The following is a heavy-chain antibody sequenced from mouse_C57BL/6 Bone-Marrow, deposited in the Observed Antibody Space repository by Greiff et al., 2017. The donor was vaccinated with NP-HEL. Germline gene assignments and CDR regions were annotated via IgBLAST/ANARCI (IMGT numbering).Heavy chain of an antibody. CDR1: GFSFNTYA. J-gene: IGHJ3*01. D-gene: IGHD1-3*01. Sequence: EVKLVESGGGLVQPKGSLKLSCAASGFSFNTYAMNWVRQAPGKGLEWVARIRSKSNNYATYYADSVKDRFTISRDDSESMLYLQMNNLKTEDTAMYYCLRHGTSVAYWGKGTLVTVSA. V-gene: IGHV10-1*01. CDR3: LRHGTSVAY. CDR2: IRSKSNNYAT.